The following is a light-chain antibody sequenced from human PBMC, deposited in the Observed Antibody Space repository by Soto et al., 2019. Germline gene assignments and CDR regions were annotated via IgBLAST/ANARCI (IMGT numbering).Light chain of an antibody. CDR1: QSVSSY. CDR3: HQRSNWPLT. V-gene: IGKV3-11*01. J-gene: IGKJ4*01. Sequence: EIVLTQSPATLSLSPGERATLYCRASQSVSSYLAWYQQKPGQAPRLLIYDASNRATGIPARFSGSGSGTDFTLTIISLEPEDCAVYYCHQRSNWPLTFGVGTKVEMK. CDR2: DAS.